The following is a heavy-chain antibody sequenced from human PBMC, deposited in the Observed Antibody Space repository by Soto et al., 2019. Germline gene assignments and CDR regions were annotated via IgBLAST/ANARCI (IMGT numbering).Heavy chain of an antibody. J-gene: IGHJ4*02. CDR3: AKDQGSSWYEIDY. V-gene: IGHV1-46*04. Sequence: ASVKVSCKTSGYTFTSLYLHWVRQAPGQGLEWMGITNPSSGSTYYADSVKGRFTISRDNSKNTLYLQMNSLRAEDTAVYYCAKDQGSSWYEIDYWGQGTLVTVSS. D-gene: IGHD6-13*01. CDR2: TNPSSGST. CDR1: GYTFTSLY.